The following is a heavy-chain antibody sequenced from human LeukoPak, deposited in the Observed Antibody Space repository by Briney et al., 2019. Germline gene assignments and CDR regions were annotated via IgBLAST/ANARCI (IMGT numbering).Heavy chain of an antibody. CDR1: GFTFDDYS. Sequence: GGSLRLPCAASGFTFDDYSMHWVRQAPGKGLEWVSGISWNSGSIGYADSVKGRFTISRDNAKNSLYLQMNSLRAEDTALYYCAKVQYSSSSYYFDYWGQETLVTVSS. D-gene: IGHD6-6*01. V-gene: IGHV3-9*01. CDR3: AKVQYSSSSYYFDY. J-gene: IGHJ4*02. CDR2: ISWNSGSI.